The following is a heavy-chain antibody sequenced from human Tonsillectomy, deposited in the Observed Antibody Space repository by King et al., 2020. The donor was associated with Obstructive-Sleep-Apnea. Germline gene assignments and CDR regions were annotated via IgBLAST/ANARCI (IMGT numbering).Heavy chain of an antibody. D-gene: IGHD3-3*01. V-gene: IGHV3-21*01. J-gene: IGHJ4*02. Sequence: QLVQSGGGLVKPGGSLRLSCAASGVTFSSYSMNWVRQAPGNGLEWVSSISSRTSYIYYADSVKGRFTISSDNAKNSLYLQMNSLRAEDTAVYYCARVTTPYDFWSGYYGHFDYWGQGTLVTVSS. CDR3: ARVTTPYDFWSGYYGHFDY. CDR2: ISSRTSYI. CDR1: GVTFSSYS.